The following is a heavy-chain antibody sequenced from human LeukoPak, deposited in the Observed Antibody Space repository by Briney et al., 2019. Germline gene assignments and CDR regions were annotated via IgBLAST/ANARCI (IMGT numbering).Heavy chain of an antibody. D-gene: IGHD6-19*01. CDR1: GYSISNAYY. V-gene: IGHV4-38-2*02. J-gene: IGHJ4*02. CDR2: IYYSGSI. Sequence: ASETLSLTCSVSGYSISNAYYWGWIRQPPGKGLEGIGSIYYSGSIFYTPSLKSRVTISIDTSKNHFSLKLSSVTAADTAVYYCARDDTGYSSGWSKDFDYWGQGTLVTVSS. CDR3: ARDDTGYSSGWSKDFDY.